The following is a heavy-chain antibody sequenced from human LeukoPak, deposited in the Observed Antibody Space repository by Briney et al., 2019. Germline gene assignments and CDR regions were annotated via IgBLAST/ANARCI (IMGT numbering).Heavy chain of an antibody. CDR3: ARARVLLYSSSGYYFDY. Sequence: PGGSLRLSCAASGFTFDDYAMHWVRQAPGKGLEWVSGINWNGGSTGYADSVKGRFTISRDNAKNSLYLQMNSLRAEDTALYHCARARVLLYSSSGYYFDYWGQGTLVTVSS. V-gene: IGHV3-20*01. CDR2: INWNGGST. D-gene: IGHD6-13*01. J-gene: IGHJ4*02. CDR1: GFTFDDYA.